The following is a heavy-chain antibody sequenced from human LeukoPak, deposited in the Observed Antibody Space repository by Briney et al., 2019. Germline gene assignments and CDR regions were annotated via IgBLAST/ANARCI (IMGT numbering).Heavy chain of an antibody. CDR3: ARGATILAPHFDY. D-gene: IGHD1/OR15-1a*01. V-gene: IGHV1-69*13. CDR1: GGTFSSYA. CDR2: IIPIFGTA. Sequence: SVKVSCKASGGTFSSYAISWVRQAPGQGLEWMGGIIPIFGTANYAQKFQGRVTITADESTSTAYMELSSLRSEDTAVYYCARGATILAPHFDYWGQGTLVTVSS. J-gene: IGHJ4*02.